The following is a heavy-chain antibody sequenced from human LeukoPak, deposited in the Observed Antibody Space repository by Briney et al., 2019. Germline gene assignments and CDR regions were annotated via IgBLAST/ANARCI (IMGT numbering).Heavy chain of an antibody. V-gene: IGHV4-39*07. CDR1: GGSISSSSYY. D-gene: IGHD5-24*01. CDR3: ARASSGGDGYNFWGYFDY. Sequence: SETLSLTCTVSGGSISSSSYYWGWIRQPPGKGLEWIGSIYYSGSTYYNPSLKSRVTISVDTSKNQFSLKLSSVTAADTAVYYCARASSGGDGYNFWGYFDYWGQGTLVTVSS. J-gene: IGHJ4*02. CDR2: IYYSGST.